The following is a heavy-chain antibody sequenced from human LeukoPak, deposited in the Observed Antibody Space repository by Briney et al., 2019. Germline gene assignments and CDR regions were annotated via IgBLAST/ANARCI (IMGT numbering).Heavy chain of an antibody. Sequence: GGSLRLSCAASGFILSNYAMHWVRQPAGEGLEWVSALGTAGDTFYPGSVKGRFTISRDNAKKSLFLQMNSLRAEDTAVYYCVKDSPPRYSGSPPAYWGQGTLVTVSS. CDR3: VKDSPPRYSGSPPAY. CDR1: GFILSNYA. D-gene: IGHD1-26*01. CDR2: LGTAGDT. J-gene: IGHJ4*02. V-gene: IGHV3-13*01.